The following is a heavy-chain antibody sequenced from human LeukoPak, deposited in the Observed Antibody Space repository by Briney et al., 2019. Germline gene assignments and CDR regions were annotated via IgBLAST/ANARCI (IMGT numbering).Heavy chain of an antibody. CDR3: VRGSGGDGYSYWGDY. V-gene: IGHV3-33*01. CDR2: LWFDGGKI. J-gene: IGHJ4*02. CDR1: GFTFSHYG. Sequence: GRSLRLSCAASGFTFSHYGMHWVRQAPGKGLEWVAVLWFDGGKIQYPDSVKGRFTISRDNSKNTLYLQMNSLRADDTAVYYCVRGSGGDGYSYWGDYWGQGTLVTVSP. D-gene: IGHD5-24*01.